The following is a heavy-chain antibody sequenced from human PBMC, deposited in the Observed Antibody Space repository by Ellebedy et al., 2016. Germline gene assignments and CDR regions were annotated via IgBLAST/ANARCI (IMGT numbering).Heavy chain of an antibody. CDR3: ARLDPSVYYGSGSPDY. Sequence: SETLSLTXTVSGGSINDYYWSWIRQPPGKGLEWIGHIYYSGSTNYNPSLKSRLTISVDTSKTQFSLKLSSVTAADTAIYYCARLDPSVYYGSGSPDYWGQGTLVTVSS. D-gene: IGHD3-10*01. CDR2: IYYSGST. J-gene: IGHJ4*02. CDR1: GGSINDYY. V-gene: IGHV4-59*01.